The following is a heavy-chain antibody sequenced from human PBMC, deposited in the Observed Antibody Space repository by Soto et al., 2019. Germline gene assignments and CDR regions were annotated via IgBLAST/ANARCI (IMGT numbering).Heavy chain of an antibody. CDR2: ISAYNGNT. CDR3: ARDLPPVDY. V-gene: IGHV1-18*01. J-gene: IGHJ4*02. Sequence: QIQLVQSGAEVKKPGASVKVSCKASGYAFSSYHITWVRQAPGQGLEWMGWISAYNGNTNYAQNLQGRVTMTTDPSTSTAYMELRSLRSDDTAVYYCARDLPPVDYWGQGTLVTVSS. CDR1: GYAFSSYH.